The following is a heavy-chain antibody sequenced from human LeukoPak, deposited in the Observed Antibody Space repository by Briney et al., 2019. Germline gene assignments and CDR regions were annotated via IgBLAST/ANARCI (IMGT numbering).Heavy chain of an antibody. Sequence: PGGSLRLSCAPSGFTFSSYAMSWVRQAPGKGLEWVSAISGSGGSTYYADSVKGRFTISRDNSKNTLYLQMNSLRAEDTAVYYCAKSNSRVLPAAIIDYWGQGTLVTVSS. CDR1: GFTFSSYA. CDR2: ISGSGGST. CDR3: AKSNSRVLPAAIIDY. J-gene: IGHJ4*02. V-gene: IGHV3-23*01. D-gene: IGHD2-2*01.